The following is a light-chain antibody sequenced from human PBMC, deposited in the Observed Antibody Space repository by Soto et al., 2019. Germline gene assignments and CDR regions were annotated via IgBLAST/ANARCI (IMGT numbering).Light chain of an antibody. CDR1: QDITNY. CDR3: QQYDTVPPS. CDR2: DAS. J-gene: IGKJ2*01. V-gene: IGKV1-33*01. Sequence: DIPMPQSPSSLSASVGDRVTITCQASQDITNYLNWYQQKPGQAPKLLIYDASNLETGVPSRFSGSGSGTAFTITIATLPPEDFAPYYGQQYDTVPPSFGQGTKLDVK.